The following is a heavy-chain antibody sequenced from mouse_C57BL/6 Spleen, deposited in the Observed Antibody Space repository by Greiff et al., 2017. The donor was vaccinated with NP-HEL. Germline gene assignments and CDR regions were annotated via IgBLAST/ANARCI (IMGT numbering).Heavy chain of an antibody. V-gene: IGHV1-62-2*01. Sequence: QVHVKQSGAELVKPGASVKLSCKASGYTFTEYTIHWVKQRSGQGLEWIGWFYPGSGSIKYNEKFKDKATLTADKSSSTVYMELSRLTSEDSAVYFCARHDDGYYYFDYWGQGTTLTVSS. J-gene: IGHJ2*01. CDR1: GYTFTEYT. CDR2: FYPGSGSI. D-gene: IGHD2-3*01. CDR3: ARHDDGYYYFDY.